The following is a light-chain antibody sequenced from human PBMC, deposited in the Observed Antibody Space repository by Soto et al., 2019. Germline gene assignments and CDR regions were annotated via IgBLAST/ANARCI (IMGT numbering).Light chain of an antibody. V-gene: IGKV3-15*01. Sequence: EIVMTQSPATLSVSPGERATLSCRASQSVDTNLAWYQQKPGQAPRVLIYGVSMRAAGIPARFSGSGSGTAFTLTINSLQPEDFALYTCQQYTNWPLNTLGQGTRLEIK. CDR2: GVS. CDR1: QSVDTN. J-gene: IGKJ5*01. CDR3: QQYTNWPLNT.